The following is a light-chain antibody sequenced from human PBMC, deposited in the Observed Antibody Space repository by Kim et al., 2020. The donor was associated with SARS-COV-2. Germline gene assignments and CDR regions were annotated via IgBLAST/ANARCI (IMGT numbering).Light chain of an antibody. J-gene: IGKJ1*01. V-gene: IGKV1-39*01. CDR3: QQSYSTPQT. CDR2: ATS. Sequence: DIQMTQSPSSLSASVGDRVTITCRPSQTISSYLNWYEQKPGKAPRLLIYATSSLEGGVPSRFSGSGSGTDFTLTISSLQAEDFATYYCQQSYSTPQTFGQGTKVDIK. CDR1: QTISSY.